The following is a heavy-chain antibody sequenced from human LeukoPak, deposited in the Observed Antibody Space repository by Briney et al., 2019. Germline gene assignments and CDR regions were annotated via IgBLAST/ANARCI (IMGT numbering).Heavy chain of an antibody. J-gene: IGHJ4*02. D-gene: IGHD6-19*01. CDR2: ISNSGSTI. CDR3: ARDAAVAGGVFDY. V-gene: IGHV3-11*01. CDR1: GFTFSDYY. Sequence: SGGSLRLSCAASGFTFSDYYMSWIRQAPGKGLEWVSYISNSGSTIYYADSVKGRFTISRDNAKNSLYLQMNSLRAEDTAVYYCARDAAVAGGVFDYWGQGTLVTVSS.